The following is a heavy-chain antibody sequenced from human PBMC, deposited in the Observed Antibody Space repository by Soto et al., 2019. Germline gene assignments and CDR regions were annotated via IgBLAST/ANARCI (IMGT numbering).Heavy chain of an antibody. CDR1: GASITTYY. D-gene: IGHD3-10*01. CDR3: ARDWDSSGLFDP. CDR2: ISYSGST. Sequence: PSETLSLTCSVSGASITTYYCSWSRQPPGKGLEWIGSISYSGSTKYNPSLESRVMISLDTSKNQFSLSLTSVTAADTALYYCARDWDSSGLFDPWGQGALVTVSS. J-gene: IGHJ5*02. V-gene: IGHV4-59*01.